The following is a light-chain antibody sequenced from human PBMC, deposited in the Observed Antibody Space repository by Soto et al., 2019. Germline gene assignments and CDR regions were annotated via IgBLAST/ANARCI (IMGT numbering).Light chain of an antibody. J-gene: IGLJ1*01. CDR2: EVS. CDR1: SSDVGGYNF. CDR3: SSYTSSSTRV. Sequence: QSALTQPASVSGSPGQSITISCTGTSSDVGGYNFVSWHQHHPAKAPKLIIYEVSNRPSGVSDRFSGSKSGDTASLTISGLQDEDEADYYCSSYTSSSTRVFGTGTKLTVL. V-gene: IGLV2-14*01.